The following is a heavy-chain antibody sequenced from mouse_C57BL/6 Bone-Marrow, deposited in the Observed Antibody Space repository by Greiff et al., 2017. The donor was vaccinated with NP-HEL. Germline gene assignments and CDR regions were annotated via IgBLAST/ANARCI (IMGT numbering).Heavy chain of an antibody. D-gene: IGHD2-1*01. CDR2: ISSGGSYT. Sequence: EVQLVESGGDLVKPGGSLKLSCAASGFTFSSYGMSWVRQTPDKRLEWVATISSGGSYTYYPDSVKGRFTISRDNAKNTLYLQMSSLKSEDTAMYYCARGGNSHYWGQGTTLTVSS. J-gene: IGHJ2*01. V-gene: IGHV5-6*01. CDR1: GFTFSSYG. CDR3: ARGGNSHY.